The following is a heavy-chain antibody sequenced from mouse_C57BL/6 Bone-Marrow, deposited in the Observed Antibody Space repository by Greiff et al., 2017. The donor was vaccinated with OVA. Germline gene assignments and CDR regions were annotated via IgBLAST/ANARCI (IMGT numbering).Heavy chain of an antibody. CDR1: GYSITSGYF. D-gene: IGHD2-3*01. V-gene: IGHV3-6*01. CDR3: ARFWLLGYYARYY. CDR2: ISYDGSN. J-gene: IGHJ4*01. Sequence: EVKLVESGPGLVKPSQSLSLTCSVSGYSITSGYFWNWIRPSPGNKLEWMGYISYDGSNNYNQSLTNRLSITRDTSKNQLFLKLNSVTTEDTATYYVARFWLLGYYARYYGGQGTAVTVSS.